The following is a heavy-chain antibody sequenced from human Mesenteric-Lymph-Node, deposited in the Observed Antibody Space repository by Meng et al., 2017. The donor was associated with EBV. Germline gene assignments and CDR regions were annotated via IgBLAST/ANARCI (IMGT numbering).Heavy chain of an antibody. Sequence: QVHLVQSGAEVQKPGSSVMVSCTASRDTFSSYGFSWVRQAPGQGLEWMGGIIPMFGAANYAQNFQGRVTITADESTSTAYMELSSLRSDDTAVYYCARTISFMVTVTTHTRRFQSFDSWGQGTLATVSS. D-gene: IGHD4-17*01. J-gene: IGHJ5*01. CDR1: RDTFSSYG. CDR3: ARTISFMVTVTTHTRRFQSFDS. V-gene: IGHV1-69*01. CDR2: IIPMFGAA.